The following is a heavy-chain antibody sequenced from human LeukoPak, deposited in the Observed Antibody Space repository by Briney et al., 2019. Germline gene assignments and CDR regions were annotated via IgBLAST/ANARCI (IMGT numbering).Heavy chain of an antibody. CDR3: TRVSGSSYPFDY. CDR2: IRSKAYGGTT. J-gene: IGHJ4*02. Sequence: GGSLRLSCTASGFTFGDYTLSWVRQAPGKGLEWVGFIRSKAYGGTTEYAASVKGRFTISRDDSKSIAYLQMNSLKTEDTAVYYCTRVSGSSYPFDYWGQGTLVTVSS. CDR1: GFTFGDYT. D-gene: IGHD1-26*01. V-gene: IGHV3-49*04.